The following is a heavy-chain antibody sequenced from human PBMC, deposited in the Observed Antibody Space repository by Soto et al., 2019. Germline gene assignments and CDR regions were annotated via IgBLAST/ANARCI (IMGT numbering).Heavy chain of an antibody. V-gene: IGHV4-34*01. J-gene: IGHJ5*01. D-gene: IGHD3-22*01. Sequence: SETLSLTCAVYGWSFSGHSWTWIRQSPGKGLEWIGDINHSGRVNYSPPLKSRVTISLDTSKNQFSLTLSAVTAADTAMYYCSTRAYDTNGYYRFDPWGQGTLVTSPQ. CDR2: INHSGRV. CDR1: GWSFSGHS. CDR3: STRAYDTNGYYRFDP.